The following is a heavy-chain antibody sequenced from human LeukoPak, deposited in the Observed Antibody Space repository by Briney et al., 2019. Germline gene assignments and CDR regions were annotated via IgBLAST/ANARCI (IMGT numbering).Heavy chain of an antibody. CDR1: GFTFSSYW. D-gene: IGHD3-16*01. CDR3: TRGGGLDV. J-gene: IGHJ6*02. Sequence: GGSLRLSCAASGFTFSSYWMNWARQAPGKGLEWVASINHNGNVNYYVDSVKGRFTISRDNAKNSLYLQMSNLRAEDTAVYFCTRGGGLDVWGQGATVTVSS. CDR2: INHNGNVN. V-gene: IGHV3-7*03.